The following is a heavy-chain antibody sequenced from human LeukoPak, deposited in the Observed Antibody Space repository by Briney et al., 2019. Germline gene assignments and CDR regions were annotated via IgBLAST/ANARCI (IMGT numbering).Heavy chain of an antibody. V-gene: IGHV3-7*02. Sequence: GGSLSPSPAVSGFTSSIVTNGCVRQAPGKGLEWVANIKQDGREKYYVDSVKGRFTISRDNAKNSLYLQMSSLRAEDTAVYYWAIVYLLFPFRWGQ. CDR3: AIVYLLFPFR. CDR1: GFTSSIVT. D-gene: IGHD2-2*01. J-gene: IGHJ1*01. CDR2: IKQDGREK.